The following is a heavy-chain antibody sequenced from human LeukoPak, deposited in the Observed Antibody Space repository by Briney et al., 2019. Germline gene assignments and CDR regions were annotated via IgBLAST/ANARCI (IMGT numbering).Heavy chain of an antibody. Sequence: GGSLRLSCEASGFDVSSSYMSWVRQAPGKGLECVAVISTIGSLYYTDSVQGRFVISRDISKNTLDLQMNSLRAEDTAVYYCASSSSDYWGQGTLVTVSS. D-gene: IGHD6-6*01. CDR2: ISTIGSL. J-gene: IGHJ4*02. CDR3: ASSSSDY. CDR1: GFDVSSSY. V-gene: IGHV3-66*01.